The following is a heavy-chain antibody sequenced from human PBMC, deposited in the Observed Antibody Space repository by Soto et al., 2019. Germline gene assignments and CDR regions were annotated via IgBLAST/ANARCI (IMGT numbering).Heavy chain of an antibody. CDR2: VSATAGTT. D-gene: IGHD3-16*01. J-gene: IGHJ4*02. Sequence: PGVSLRLSCAAPEFTFSNYAMSGFRQAPGKGLEWVSLVSATAGTTYYTDSVKGRFTISRDNSRNTVYLQMNSLRADDTAVYYCAKGDLGGVFDYWGQGTLVSGSS. V-gene: IGHV3-23*01. CDR1: EFTFSNYA. CDR3: AKGDLGGVFDY.